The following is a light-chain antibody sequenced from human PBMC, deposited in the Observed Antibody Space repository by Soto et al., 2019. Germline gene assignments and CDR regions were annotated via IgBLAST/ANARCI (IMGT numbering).Light chain of an antibody. CDR2: DAS. CDR3: QQYNNWPPT. Sequence: EIVLTQSPGTLSLSPGERATLSCRATESVVSSYLAWYQLKPGQAPRLLIYDASSRATGIPDRLSGSGSGTDFTLTISRLEPEDFAVYYCQQYNNWPPTFGQGIKVDIK. V-gene: IGKV3-20*01. CDR1: ESVVSSY. J-gene: IGKJ1*01.